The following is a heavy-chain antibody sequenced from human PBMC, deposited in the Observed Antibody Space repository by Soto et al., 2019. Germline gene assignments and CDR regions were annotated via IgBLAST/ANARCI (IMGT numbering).Heavy chain of an antibody. CDR2: ISGSGGST. CDR3: GNPRGGGAGAGFDY. D-gene: IGHD6-19*01. Sequence: GGSLRLSCAASGFTFSSYAMSWVRQAPGKGLEWVSAISGSGGSTYYADSVKGRFTISRDNSKNTLYLQMNSLRAEDTAVYYFGNPRGGGAGAGFDYWGRGSLVTVSS. CDR1: GFTFSSYA. J-gene: IGHJ4*02. V-gene: IGHV3-23*01.